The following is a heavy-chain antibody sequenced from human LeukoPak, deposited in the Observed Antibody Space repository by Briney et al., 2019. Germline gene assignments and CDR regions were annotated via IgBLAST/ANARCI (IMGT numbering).Heavy chain of an antibody. D-gene: IGHD6-13*01. V-gene: IGHV4-39*07. CDR2: IYYSGST. Sequence: SETLSLTCAVSGGSISSSSYYWGWIRQPPGKGLEWIGSIYYSGSTYYNPSLKSRVTISVDTSKNQFSLKLSSVTAADTAVYYCARGEAAAAADWYFDLWGRGTLVTVSS. J-gene: IGHJ2*01. CDR1: GGSISSSSYY. CDR3: ARGEAAAAADWYFDL.